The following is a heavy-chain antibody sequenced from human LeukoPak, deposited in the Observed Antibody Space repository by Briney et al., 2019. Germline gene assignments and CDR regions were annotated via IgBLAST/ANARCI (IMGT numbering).Heavy chain of an antibody. CDR3: ARGEPSTLLNNDYYFMDV. D-gene: IGHD1-14*01. V-gene: IGHV4-59*12. J-gene: IGHJ6*03. CDR2: IYYSGTT. CDR1: GGTISSYH. Sequence: SETLSLTCTVSGGTISSYHWTWIRQPPGRGLEWIGYIYYSGTTNYNPSLKSRVTISVDWSKNQFSLSLSSVTAADTAVYYCARGEPSTLLNNDYYFMDVWGKGTTVTVSS.